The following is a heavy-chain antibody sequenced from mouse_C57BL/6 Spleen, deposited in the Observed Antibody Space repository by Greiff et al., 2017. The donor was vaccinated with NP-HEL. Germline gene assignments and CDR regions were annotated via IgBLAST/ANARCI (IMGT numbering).Heavy chain of an antibody. D-gene: IGHD1-1*01. Sequence: VQLQQPGAELVKPGASVKMSCKASGYTFTSYWITWVTQRPGRGLEWIGDIYPGSGSTNYNERFKSKATLTVDTSSSTAYMQLSSLTSEDSAVYYCARSDYGSAFAYWGQGTLVTVSA. CDR3: ARSDYGSAFAY. V-gene: IGHV1-55*01. CDR2: IYPGSGST. J-gene: IGHJ3*01. CDR1: GYTFTSYW.